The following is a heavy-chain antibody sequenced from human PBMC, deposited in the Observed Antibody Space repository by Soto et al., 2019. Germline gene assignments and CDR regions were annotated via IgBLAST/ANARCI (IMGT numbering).Heavy chain of an antibody. D-gene: IGHD3-3*01. CDR1: GDSVSSNSAT. CDR3: ARVQRHVLRFLEWPPGWQDV. CDR2: TYYRSKWYN. Sequence: SPTLSLTCAISGDSVSSNSATWNWIRQSPSRGLEWLGRTYYRSKWYNDYAVSVKSRITINPDTSKKQFSLQLNSVTPEDTAVYYCARVQRHVLRFLEWPPGWQDVWGQGTTVTVSS. J-gene: IGHJ6*02. V-gene: IGHV6-1*01.